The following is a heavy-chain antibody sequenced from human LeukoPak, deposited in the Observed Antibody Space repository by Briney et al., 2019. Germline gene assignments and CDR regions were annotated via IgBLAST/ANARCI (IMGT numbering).Heavy chain of an antibody. Sequence: PSETLSLTCTVSGGSISSYYWSWIRQPAGKGLEWIGRIHTSGSTNYSPSLKSRVTMSVDTSKNQFSLKLSSVTAADTAVYYCARGRYYYYYDSSGYHFDYWGQGTLVTVSS. V-gene: IGHV4-4*07. CDR1: GGSISSYY. CDR2: IHTSGST. D-gene: IGHD3-22*01. J-gene: IGHJ4*02. CDR3: ARGRYYYYYDSSGYHFDY.